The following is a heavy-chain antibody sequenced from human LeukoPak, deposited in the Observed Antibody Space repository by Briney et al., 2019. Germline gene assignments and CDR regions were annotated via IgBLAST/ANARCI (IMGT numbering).Heavy chain of an antibody. CDR2: IYYSGST. CDR1: GGSISSYY. D-gene: IGHD3-9*01. CDR3: VRDHFDWLNKHAFDI. Sequence: SETLSLTCTVSGGSISSYYWSWIRQPPGKGLEWIGYIYYSGSTNYNPSLKSRVTISVDTSKNQLSLKLSSVTAADTAVYYCVRDHFDWLNKHAFDIWGRGTLVTVSS. J-gene: IGHJ4*02. V-gene: IGHV4-59*01.